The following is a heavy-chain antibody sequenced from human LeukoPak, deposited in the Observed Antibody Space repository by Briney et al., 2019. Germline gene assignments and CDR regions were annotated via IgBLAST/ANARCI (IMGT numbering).Heavy chain of an antibody. Sequence: SETLSLTCTVSGGPITTYYLSWIRQSAGMGLEWIGRISGSGVITYNPSLKSRVTISVDTSKNQFSLKLSSVTAADTAVYYCATCIAVAGIRFDPWGQGTLVTVSS. V-gene: IGHV4-4*07. D-gene: IGHD6-19*01. J-gene: IGHJ5*02. CDR2: ISGSGVI. CDR1: GGPITTYY. CDR3: ATCIAVAGIRFDP.